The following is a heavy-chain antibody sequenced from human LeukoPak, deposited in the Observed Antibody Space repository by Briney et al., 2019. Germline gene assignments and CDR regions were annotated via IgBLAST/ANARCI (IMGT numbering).Heavy chain of an antibody. J-gene: IGHJ4*02. CDR2: ISGSDSST. V-gene: IGHV3-23*01. CDR1: GFTFSTYA. Sequence: GGSLRLSCAASGFTFSTYAMTWVRQAPGKGMEWVSTISGSDSSTYYADSVKGRFTISRDNSKNTLYLQMNSLRAEDTAVYYCAKTSIYDFWSGYQSFDYWGQGTLVTVSS. CDR3: AKTSIYDFWSGYQSFDY. D-gene: IGHD3-3*01.